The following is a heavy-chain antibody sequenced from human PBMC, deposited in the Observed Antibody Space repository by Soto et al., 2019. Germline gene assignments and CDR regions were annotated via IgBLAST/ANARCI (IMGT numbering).Heavy chain of an antibody. CDR1: GGSIGTFH. CDR2: IYHNGDT. D-gene: IGHD2-2*01. V-gene: IGHV4-59*01. J-gene: IGHJ4*01. CDR3: ARDGRDTADMVLRT. Sequence: QVQLQESGPGLVKPSETLSLTCIISGGSIGTFHWSWIRQPPGKGLEWIGYIYHNGDTSYNPSLQSRVSMSVDTSKDQVSLKLRSVTAADTAVYYCARDGRDTADMVLRTWGQGALVTVSS.